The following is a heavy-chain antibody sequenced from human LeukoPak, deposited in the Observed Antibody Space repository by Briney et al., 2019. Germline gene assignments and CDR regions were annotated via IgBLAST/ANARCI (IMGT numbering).Heavy chain of an antibody. D-gene: IGHD4/OR15-4a*01. J-gene: IGHJ4*02. CDR2: IKEDGGET. Sequence: GGSLRLSCAASGFTFSSYWMSWVRQAPGKGLEWVANIKEDGGETYYVDSVKGRLTISRDNAKNSLDLQMNSLRDEDTAVYYCARRKEVQTTFDYWGQGTLVTVSS. CDR3: ARRKEVQTTFDY. CDR1: GFTFSSYW. V-gene: IGHV3-7*01.